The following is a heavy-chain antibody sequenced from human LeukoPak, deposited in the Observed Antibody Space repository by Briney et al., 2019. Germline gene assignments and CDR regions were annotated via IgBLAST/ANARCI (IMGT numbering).Heavy chain of an antibody. Sequence: GGSLRLSCAASGFTFSSYAMHWVRQAPAKGLEWVAVISYDGSNKYYADSVKGRFTISRDNSKNTLYLQMNSLRAEDTAVYYCARVYYDSSGYSPDTSDYFDYWGQGTLVTVSS. J-gene: IGHJ4*02. D-gene: IGHD3-22*01. CDR1: GFTFSSYA. CDR3: ARVYYDSSGYSPDTSDYFDY. CDR2: ISYDGSNK. V-gene: IGHV3-30*01.